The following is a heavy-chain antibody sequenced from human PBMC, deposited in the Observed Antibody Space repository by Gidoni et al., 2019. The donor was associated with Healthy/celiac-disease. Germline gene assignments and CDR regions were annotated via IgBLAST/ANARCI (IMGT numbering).Heavy chain of an antibody. CDR3: VKYGSSSSSAFDI. D-gene: IGHD6-13*01. CDR2: ISSNGGST. J-gene: IGHJ3*02. Sequence: EVQLVESGGGLVQPGGSLRLSCSASGFPFSSYAMHWVRQAPGKGLEYVSAISSNGGSTYYADSVKGRFTISRDNSKNTLYLQMSSLRAEDTAVYYCVKYGSSSSSAFDIWGQGTMVTVSS. CDR1: GFPFSSYA. V-gene: IGHV3-64D*09.